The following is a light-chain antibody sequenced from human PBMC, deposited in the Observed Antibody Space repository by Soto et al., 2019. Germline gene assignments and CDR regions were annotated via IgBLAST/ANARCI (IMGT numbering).Light chain of an antibody. V-gene: IGLV2-14*01. J-gene: IGLJ1*01. Sequence: QSALTQPASVSGSPGQSITISFTGTSSDVGAYNYVSWYQQHPGKAPKLMIYEVNYRPSGVSNRFSGSKSGITASLTISGLQAEDEADYYCSSYASTSTAVFGTGTQLTVL. CDR2: EVN. CDR1: SSDVGAYNY. CDR3: SSYASTSTAV.